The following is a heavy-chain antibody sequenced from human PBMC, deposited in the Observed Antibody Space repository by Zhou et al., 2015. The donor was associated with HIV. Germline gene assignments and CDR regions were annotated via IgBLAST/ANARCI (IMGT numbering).Heavy chain of an antibody. CDR1: GGTFSSYA. CDR2: ISAYNGNT. Sequence: QVQLVQSGAEVKKPGSSVMVSCKVSGGTFSSYAISWVRQAPGQGLEWMGWISAYNGNTNYAQNLQGRVTMTTDTSTSTAYMELRSLRSDDTAVYYCARGKLLWFGGSGHYVMDVWGQGTTVTVSS. V-gene: IGHV1-18*01. CDR3: ARGKLLWFGGSGHYVMDV. J-gene: IGHJ6*01. D-gene: IGHD3-10*01.